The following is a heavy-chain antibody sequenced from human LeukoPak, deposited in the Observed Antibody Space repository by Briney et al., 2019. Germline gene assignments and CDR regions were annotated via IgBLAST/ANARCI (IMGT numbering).Heavy chain of an antibody. Sequence: SQTLSLTCTVSGGSISSGSYYWSWIRQPPGKGLEWIGYIYYSGSTNYNPSLKSRVTISVDTSKNQFSLKLSSVTAADTAVYYCARGGRGYSYGISRHYFDYWGQGTLVTVSS. CDR3: ARGGRGYSYGISRHYFDY. CDR1: GGSISSGSYY. CDR2: IYYSGST. J-gene: IGHJ4*02. V-gene: IGHV4-61*01. D-gene: IGHD5-18*01.